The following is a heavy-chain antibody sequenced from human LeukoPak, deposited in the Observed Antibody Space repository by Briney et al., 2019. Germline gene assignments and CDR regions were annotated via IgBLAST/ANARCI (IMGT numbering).Heavy chain of an antibody. CDR3: ARVLPVLRYFDWLLNSYYYYYYMDV. CDR2: ISAYNGNT. J-gene: IGHJ6*03. Sequence: ASVKLSCKASGYTFTSYGISWVRQAPGQGLEWMGWISAYNGNTNYAQKLQGRVTMTTDTSTSTAYMELRSLRSDDTAVYYCARVLPVLRYFDWLLNSYYYYYYMDVWGKGTTVTISS. D-gene: IGHD3-9*01. CDR1: GYTFTSYG. V-gene: IGHV1-18*01.